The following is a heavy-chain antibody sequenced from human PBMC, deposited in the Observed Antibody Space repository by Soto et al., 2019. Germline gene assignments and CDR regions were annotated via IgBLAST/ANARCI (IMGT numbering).Heavy chain of an antibody. CDR2: MNPNSGNT. Sequence: ASVKVSCKASGYTFTSYDINCVRQATGQGLEWMGWMNPNSGNTGYAQKFQGRVTMTRNTSISTADMELSSLRSEDTAVYYCARYPNLRLTFHYYVKDVWVRGTTVTVSS. CDR3: ARYPNLRLTFHYYVKDV. V-gene: IGHV1-8*01. J-gene: IGHJ6*01. CDR1: GYTFTSYD.